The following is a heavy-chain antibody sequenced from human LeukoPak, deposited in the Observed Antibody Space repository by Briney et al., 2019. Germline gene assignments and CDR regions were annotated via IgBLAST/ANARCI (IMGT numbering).Heavy chain of an antibody. V-gene: IGHV4-4*07. CDR1: GGSVTGFF. CDR3: ARVATPDVSSPLDF. Sequence: SETLSLTCAVSGGSVTGFFWTWIRQPAGEGLQYIGRIFSSGGANYNPSLQSRVAMSVDTSQNLFSLKLTSVTAADTAVYFCARVATPDVSSPLDFWGQGILVTVSS. J-gene: IGHJ4*02. CDR2: IFSSGGA. D-gene: IGHD6-19*01.